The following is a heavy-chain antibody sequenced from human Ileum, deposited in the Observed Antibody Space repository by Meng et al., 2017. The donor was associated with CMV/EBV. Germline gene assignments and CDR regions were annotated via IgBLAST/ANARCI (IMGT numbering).Heavy chain of an antibody. CDR1: GYTFTSYD. J-gene: IGHJ6*02. CDR3: AREGGVVVPAASRYYYYGMDV. D-gene: IGHD2-2*01. Sequence: ASVKVSCKASGYTFTSYDINWVRQATGQGLEWMGWMNPNSGNTGYAQKFQGRVTMTRNTSISTAYTELSSLRSEDTAVYYCAREGGVVVPAASRYYYYGMDVWGQGTTVTVSS. CDR2: MNPNSGNT. V-gene: IGHV1-8*01.